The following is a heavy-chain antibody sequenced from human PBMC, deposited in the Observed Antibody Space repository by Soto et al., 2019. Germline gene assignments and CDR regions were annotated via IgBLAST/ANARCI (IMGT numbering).Heavy chain of an antibody. J-gene: IGHJ4*02. Sequence: ASVKVSCKASGYSFSNDYMHWVRQAPGQGLEWMGWISAYNGNTNYAQKLQGRVTMTTDTSTSTAYMELRSLRSDDTALYYCAKDREYSSSFDFDYWGQGTLVTVSS. CDR3: AKDREYSSSFDFDY. CDR2: ISAYNGNT. CDR1: GYSFSNDY. D-gene: IGHD6-6*01. V-gene: IGHV1-18*04.